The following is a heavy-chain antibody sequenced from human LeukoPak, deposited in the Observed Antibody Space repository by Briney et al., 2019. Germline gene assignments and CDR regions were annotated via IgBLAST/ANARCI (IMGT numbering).Heavy chain of an antibody. D-gene: IGHD3-22*01. CDR1: GGSISSGAYY. V-gene: IGHV4-31*03. Sequence: SETLSLTCTVSGGSISSGAYYWSWIREHPGKGLEWIGYIYYSGSTYYNPSLKSRVTISVDTSKNQFSLKLSSVTAADTAVYYCARAPKTYYYDVGLIDYWGQGTLVTVSS. J-gene: IGHJ4*02. CDR2: IYYSGST. CDR3: ARAPKTYYYDVGLIDY.